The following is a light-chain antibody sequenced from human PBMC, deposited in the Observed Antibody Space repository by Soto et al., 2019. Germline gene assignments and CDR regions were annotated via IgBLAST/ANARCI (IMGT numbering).Light chain of an antibody. V-gene: IGKV1-33*01. CDR2: DAS. CDR1: QDISNY. J-gene: IGKJ3*01. Sequence: DIQMTQSPSSLSASVGDRVTITCQASQDISNYLNWYQQKPGKATKLLIYDASNLETGVPSRFSGRGSGTDFTYTISRLQPEDIATYYCQQYDNLPLTFGPGTKVDIK. CDR3: QQYDNLPLT.